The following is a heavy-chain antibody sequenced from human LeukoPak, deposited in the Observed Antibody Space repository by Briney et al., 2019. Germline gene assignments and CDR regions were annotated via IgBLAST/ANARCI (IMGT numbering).Heavy chain of an antibody. V-gene: IGHV4-4*02. D-gene: IGHD2-2*01. J-gene: IGHJ6*03. Sequence: SGTLSLTCAVSGGSISSSNWWSWVRQPPGKGLEWIGEIYHSGSTNYDPSLKSRVTISVDKSKNQFSLKLSSVTAADTAVYYCARETHKQGYCSSTSCYYYYMDVWGKGTTVTVSS. CDR3: ARETHKQGYCSSTSCYYYYMDV. CDR1: GGSISSSNW. CDR2: IYHSGST.